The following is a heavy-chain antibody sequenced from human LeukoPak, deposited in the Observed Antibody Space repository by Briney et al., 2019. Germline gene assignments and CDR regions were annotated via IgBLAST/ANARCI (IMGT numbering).Heavy chain of an antibody. CDR1: GFTFSNYW. D-gene: IGHD6-13*01. J-gene: IGHJ4*02. V-gene: IGHV3-7*01. Sequence: GGSLRLSCAASGFTFSNYWMSWVRQAPGKGLEWVANIKQDGSDKNYVDSMKGRFTISRDNAKNSLYLQMNSLRAEDTAVYYCARFSRSSSCYWGQGTLVTVSS. CDR3: ARFSRSSSCY. CDR2: IKQDGSDK.